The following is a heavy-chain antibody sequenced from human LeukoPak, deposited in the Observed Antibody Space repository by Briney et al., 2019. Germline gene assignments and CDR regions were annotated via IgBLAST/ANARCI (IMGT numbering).Heavy chain of an antibody. J-gene: IGHJ6*03. CDR2: IYYSGST. D-gene: IGHD1-26*01. CDR1: GGSMSSYY. Sequence: SETLSLTCTVSGGSMSSYYWSWIRQPPGKGLEWIGYIYYSGSTNYNPSLKSRVTISVDTSKNQFTLKLSSVTAADTAVYYCARGRASGSYYDSYYYYYMDVWGKGTTVTVSS. CDR3: ARGRASGSYYDSYYYYYMDV. V-gene: IGHV4-59*01.